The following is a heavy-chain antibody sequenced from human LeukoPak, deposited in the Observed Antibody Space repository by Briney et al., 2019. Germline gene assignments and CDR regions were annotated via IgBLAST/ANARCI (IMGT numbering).Heavy chain of an antibody. Sequence: SETLSLTCTVSGGSMKNYYWSWIRQPPGKGPEWIGYIHDTRGTNYNPYLKSRVTMSLDTSKNHFSLSLNSVTAADTAVYYCARASYYYGSGTPVGAFDIWGQGTMVTVSS. CDR3: ARASYYYGSGTPVGAFDI. V-gene: IGHV4-59*01. D-gene: IGHD3-10*01. J-gene: IGHJ3*02. CDR2: IHDTRGT. CDR1: GGSMKNYY.